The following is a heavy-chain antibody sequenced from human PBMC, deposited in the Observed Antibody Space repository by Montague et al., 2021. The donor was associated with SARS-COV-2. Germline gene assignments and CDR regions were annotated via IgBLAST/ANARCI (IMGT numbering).Heavy chain of an antibody. CDR3: AVGLNYFFDY. V-gene: IGHV4-39*07. CDR2: IYHNGKT. D-gene: IGHD1-26*01. J-gene: IGHJ4*02. CDR1: GDSITNTRYF. Sequence: SETLSLTCNLSGDSITNTRYFWGWIRQPPGKALEWIGSIYHNGKTYYNPSLKRRALLSIDTSKNRFSLRLTSVIASDTAVYYCAVGLNYFFDYWGQGFLVSVSA.